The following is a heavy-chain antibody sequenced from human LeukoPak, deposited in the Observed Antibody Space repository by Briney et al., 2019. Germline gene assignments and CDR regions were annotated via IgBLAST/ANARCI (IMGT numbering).Heavy chain of an antibody. J-gene: IGHJ6*02. CDR3: VRESFYFYGMDV. CDR1: GFTFSSYW. Sequence: GGSLRLSCAASGFTFSSYWMSWVRQAPGKGLKWVANIKQDGSEKYYVDSVKGRFTISRGNAKNSLYLQMKSLRAEDTAVYYCVRESFYFYGMDVWGQGTTVTVSS. V-gene: IGHV3-7*01. CDR2: IKQDGSEK.